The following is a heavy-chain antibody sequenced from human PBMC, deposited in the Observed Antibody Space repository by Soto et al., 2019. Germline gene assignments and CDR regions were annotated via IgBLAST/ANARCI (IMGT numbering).Heavy chain of an antibody. CDR3: AKVSYYYDSSGTFTYYYGMDV. CDR2: ISGSGGST. Sequence: GGSLRLSCAASGCTFSSYAMRWVRQAPGKGLEWVSAISGSGGSTDYADSVKGRLTISRDNYKNTLYLQMNSLRAEDTGVYYCAKVSYYYDSSGTFTYYYGMDVWGQGTTVTVSS. D-gene: IGHD3-22*01. V-gene: IGHV3-23*01. CDR1: GCTFSSYA. J-gene: IGHJ6*02.